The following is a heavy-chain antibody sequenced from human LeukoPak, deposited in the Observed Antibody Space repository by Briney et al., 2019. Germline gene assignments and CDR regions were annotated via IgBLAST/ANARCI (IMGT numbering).Heavy chain of an antibody. V-gene: IGHV4-59*01. D-gene: IGHD4-11*01. CDR3: ARCVTSDYYYYMDV. Sequence: PSETLSLTCTVSGGSISSYYWIWIRQPPGKGLEWMGYIYYSGSTNYKPSLKSRVTISVDTSKNQFSLKLSSVTAADTAVYYCARCVTSDYYYYMDVWGKGTTVTVSS. CDR1: GGSISSYY. CDR2: IYYSGST. J-gene: IGHJ6*03.